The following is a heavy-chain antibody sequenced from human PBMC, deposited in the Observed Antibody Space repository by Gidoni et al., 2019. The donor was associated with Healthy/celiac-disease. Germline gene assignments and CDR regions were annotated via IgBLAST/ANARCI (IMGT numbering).Heavy chain of an antibody. J-gene: IGHJ3*02. D-gene: IGHD3-22*01. V-gene: IGHV1-69*04. CDR1: GGTFSSYA. CDR3: ARSRPPYYYDSSGYYYNDAFDI. Sequence: QVQLVQSGAEVKKPGSSVKVSCKASGGTFSSYAISWVRQAPGQGLEWMGRIIPILGIANYAQKFQGRVTITADKSTSTAYMELSSLRSEDTAVYYCARSRPPYYYDSSGYYYNDAFDIWGQGTMVTVSS. CDR2: IIPILGIA.